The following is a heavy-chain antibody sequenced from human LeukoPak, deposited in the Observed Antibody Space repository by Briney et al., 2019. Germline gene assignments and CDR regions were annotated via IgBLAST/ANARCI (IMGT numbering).Heavy chain of an antibody. CDR3: TRGGYCSSTSCEKTGKRFDY. CDR2: IWYDGSNI. CDR1: GFPFSDSA. D-gene: IGHD2-2*01. Sequence: GGSLRLSCAASGFPFSDSAMHWVRQAPGKGLEWLALIWYDGSNIYYADSVKGRFTISRDNSKNALYLQLNSLKTEDTAVYYCTRGGYCSSTSCEKTGKRFDYWGQGTLVTVSS. J-gene: IGHJ4*02. V-gene: IGHV3-33*01.